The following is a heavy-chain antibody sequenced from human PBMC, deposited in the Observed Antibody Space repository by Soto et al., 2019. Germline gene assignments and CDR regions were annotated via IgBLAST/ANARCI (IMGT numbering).Heavy chain of an antibody. Sequence: QVQLVQSGAEVKKPGASVKVSCKASGYTFTSYDINWVRQATGQGLEWMGWMNPNSGNTDYAQKFQGRVTMTRNTAILTAYKELSRLRSEDTAVYYCARRGYSSSWYYFYYYGMDVWGQGTTVTVSS. D-gene: IGHD6-13*01. V-gene: IGHV1-8*01. CDR3: ARRGYSSSWYYFYYYGMDV. CDR2: MNPNSGNT. J-gene: IGHJ6*02. CDR1: GYTFTSYD.